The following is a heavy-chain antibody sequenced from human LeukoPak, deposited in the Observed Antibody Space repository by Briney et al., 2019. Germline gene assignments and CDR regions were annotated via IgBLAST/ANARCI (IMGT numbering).Heavy chain of an antibody. CDR1: GASITSYY. J-gene: IGHJ3*02. V-gene: IGHV4-59*01. CDR2: GHHSGTT. Sequence: PSGTLSLTCTVSGASITSYYWNWMRQSPGKGLEWIGYGHHSGTTNYNPSLESRGTISVDTSKNQFSLKLSSVSAADTAVYYCARWGESGDSVVHAFDIWGRGTMVTVSS. CDR3: ARWGESGDSVVHAFDI. D-gene: IGHD2-21*02.